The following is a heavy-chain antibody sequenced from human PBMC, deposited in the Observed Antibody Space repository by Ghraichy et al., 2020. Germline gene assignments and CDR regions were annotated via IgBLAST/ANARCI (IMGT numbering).Heavy chain of an antibody. Sequence: GGSLRLSCAASEFAFGAYAMSWVRLPPGKGLEWVSSISGSGGSTHYADSVKGRFTISRDNSKNTMYLYMNSLRAEDTAVYYCAKGRFGELYWCMDVWGQGTTVSVSS. CDR3: AKGRFGELYWCMDV. CDR1: EFAFGAYA. D-gene: IGHD3-10*01. V-gene: IGHV3-23*01. J-gene: IGHJ6*02. CDR2: ISGSGGST.